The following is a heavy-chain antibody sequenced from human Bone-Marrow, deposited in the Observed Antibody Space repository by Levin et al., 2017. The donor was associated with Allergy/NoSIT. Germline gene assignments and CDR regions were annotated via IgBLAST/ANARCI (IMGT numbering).Heavy chain of an antibody. CDR2: IYYSGST. D-gene: IGHD6-13*01. J-gene: IGHJ4*02. CDR1: GGSISSGGYY. Sequence: TSETLSLTCTVSGGSISSGGYYWSWIRQHPGKGLEWIGYIYYSGSTYYNPSLKSRVTISVDTSKNQFSLKLSSVTAADTAVYYCARNIAAAGNFDYWGQGTLVTVSS. CDR3: ARNIAAAGNFDY. V-gene: IGHV4-31*03.